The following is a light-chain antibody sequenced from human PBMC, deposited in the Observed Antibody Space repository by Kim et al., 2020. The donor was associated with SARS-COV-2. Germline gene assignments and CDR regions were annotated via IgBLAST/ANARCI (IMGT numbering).Light chain of an antibody. V-gene: IGLV3-1*01. CDR2: QDS. CDR3: QAWDSSTVV. J-gene: IGLJ2*01. Sequence: SVSPGHTASITCSGDKLGDKYACWYQQKPGHSPVLVIYQDSKRPSGIPERFSGSNSGNTATLTISGTQSMDEADYYCQAWDSSTVVFGGGTQLTVL. CDR1: KLGDKY.